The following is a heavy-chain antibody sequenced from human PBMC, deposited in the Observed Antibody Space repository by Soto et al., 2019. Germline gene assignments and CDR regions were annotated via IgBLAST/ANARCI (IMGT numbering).Heavy chain of an antibody. J-gene: IGHJ5*02. D-gene: IGHD3-10*01. V-gene: IGHV2-26*01. CDR3: ARTGVNDYGSGSYPNWFGP. Sequence: GSGPTLVNPTETLTLTCTVSGFSLSNARMGVSWIRQPPGKALEWLAHIFSNDEKSYSTSLNSRLTFSKDTSKSQVVLTMTNMDPVDTGTYYCARTGVNDYGSGSYPNWFGPWGQGTLVTVSS. CDR1: GFSLSNARMG. CDR2: IFSNDEK.